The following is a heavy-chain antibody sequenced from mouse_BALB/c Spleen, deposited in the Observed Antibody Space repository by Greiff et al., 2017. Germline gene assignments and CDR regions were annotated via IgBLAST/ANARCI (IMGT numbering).Heavy chain of an antibody. J-gene: IGHJ3*01. Sequence: VQLQQSGAELVRPGSSVKISCKASGYAFSSYWMNWVKQRPGQGLEWIGQIYPGDGDTNYNGKFKGKATLTADKSSSTAYMQLSSLTSEDSAVYFCARTMITAWFAYWGQGTLVTVSA. D-gene: IGHD2-4*01. CDR3: ARTMITAWFAY. V-gene: IGHV1-80*01. CDR1: GYAFSSYW. CDR2: IYPGDGDT.